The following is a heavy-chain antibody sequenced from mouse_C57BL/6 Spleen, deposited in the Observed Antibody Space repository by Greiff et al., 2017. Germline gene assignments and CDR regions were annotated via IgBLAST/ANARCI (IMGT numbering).Heavy chain of an antibody. V-gene: IGHV2-2*01. CDR2: IWSGGST. Sequence: VQLVESGPGLVQPSQCLSITCTVSGFSFTSYCVHWVRQSPGQGLEWLGVIWSGGSTDYNSAFIYRLSISKDKSKSQVFLKMNSLQADDTAIYYCARGLLRAWFAYWGQGTLVTVSA. D-gene: IGHD2-3*01. CDR3: ARGLLRAWFAY. CDR1: GFSFTSYC. J-gene: IGHJ3*01.